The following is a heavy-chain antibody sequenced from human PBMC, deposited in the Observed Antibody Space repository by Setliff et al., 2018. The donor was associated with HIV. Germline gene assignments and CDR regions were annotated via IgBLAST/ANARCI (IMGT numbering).Heavy chain of an antibody. CDR1: GGTFSSYA. D-gene: IGHD5-12*01. CDR3: ARDGYNFSPPDY. V-gene: IGHV1-69*13. Sequence: SVKVSCKASGGTFSSYAISWVRQAPGQGLEWMGGIITILGTANYAQKFQGRVTITADESTSTAYMELSSLRSEDTAVYYCARDGYNFSPPDYWGQGTLVTGSS. CDR2: IITILGTA. J-gene: IGHJ4*02.